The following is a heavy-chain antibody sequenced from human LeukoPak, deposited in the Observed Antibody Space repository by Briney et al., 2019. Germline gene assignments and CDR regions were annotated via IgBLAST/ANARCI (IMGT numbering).Heavy chain of an antibody. D-gene: IGHD3-22*01. CDR1: GGSFSGYY. Sequence: KPSETLSLTCAVYGGSFSGYYCSWTRQPPGKGLEWIGEINHSGSTNYNPSLKSRVTISVDTSKNQFSLKLSSVTAADTAVYYCARERLHTQAQYYYDSSGYYHFDYWGQGTLVTVSS. CDR3: ARERLHTQAQYYYDSSGYYHFDY. J-gene: IGHJ4*02. CDR2: INHSGST. V-gene: IGHV4-34*01.